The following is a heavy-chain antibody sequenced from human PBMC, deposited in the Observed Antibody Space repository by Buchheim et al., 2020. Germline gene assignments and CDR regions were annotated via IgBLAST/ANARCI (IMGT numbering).Heavy chain of an antibody. J-gene: IGHJ4*02. CDR1: GFTFSSYA. CDR2: ISGSGGST. Sequence: EVQLLESGGGLVQSGGSLSLSCAASGFTFSSYAMSWVRQAPGKGLEWVSAISGSGGSTYYADSVKGRFTISRDNSKNTLYLQMNSLRAEDTAVYYCAKSQHIFWAKNYYFDYWGQGTL. V-gene: IGHV3-23*01. D-gene: IGHD3-9*01. CDR3: AKSQHIFWAKNYYFDY.